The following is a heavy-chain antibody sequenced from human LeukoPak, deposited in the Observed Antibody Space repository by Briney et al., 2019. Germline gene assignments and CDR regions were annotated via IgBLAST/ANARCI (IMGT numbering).Heavy chain of an antibody. CDR2: IYYSGST. V-gene: IGHV4-59*01. D-gene: IGHD2-21*01. CDR3: ARSSAYFTVNYYFDY. CDR1: GGSISSYY. Sequence: SETLSLTCTVSGGSISSYYWSWIRQPPGKGLEWIGYIYYSGSTNYNPSLKSRVTISVDTSKNQFSLKLSSVTAADTAVYYRARSSAYFTVNYYFDYWGQGTLVTVSS. J-gene: IGHJ4*02.